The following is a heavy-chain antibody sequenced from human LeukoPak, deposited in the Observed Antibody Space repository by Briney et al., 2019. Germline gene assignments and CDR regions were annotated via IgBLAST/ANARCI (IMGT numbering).Heavy chain of an antibody. Sequence: SETLSLTCAVSGGSITGSHWCWWTWVRQPPGKGLEWIGEIYHSSNTNYNPSLKSPLTISLDKSNNQFSLTLTSVTAADTAMYYCATRYSVWPKWGPGTLVTVSS. CDR1: GGSITGSHW. V-gene: IGHV4-4*02. D-gene: IGHD5/OR15-5a*01. J-gene: IGHJ4*02. CDR3: ATRYSVWPK. CDR2: IYHSSNT.